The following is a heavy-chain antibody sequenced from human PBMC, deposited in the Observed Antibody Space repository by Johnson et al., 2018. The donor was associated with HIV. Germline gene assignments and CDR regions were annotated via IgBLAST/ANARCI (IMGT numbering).Heavy chain of an antibody. D-gene: IGHD5-24*01. V-gene: IGHV3-20*04. CDR2: IHWNGGST. J-gene: IGHJ3*02. Sequence: MLLVESGGRVVRPGESLRLSCAASGFTFDDYGMSWVRQAPGKGLAWVSGIHWNGGSTGYADSVMGRFTISRDKAKNSLYLQMNSLRAEDTALYYCARDAYNSDACDIWGQGTMVTVSS. CDR1: GFTFDDYG. CDR3: ARDAYNSDACDI.